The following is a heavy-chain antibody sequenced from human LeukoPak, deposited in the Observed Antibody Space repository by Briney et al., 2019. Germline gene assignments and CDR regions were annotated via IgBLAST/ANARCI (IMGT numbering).Heavy chain of an antibody. CDR1: SSSISSGYY. J-gene: IGHJ5*02. CDR3: ARLSSGWYGGWFDP. CDR2: IYHSGST. Sequence: SETLSLTCAVSSSSISSGYYWGWIRQPPGKGLEWIGSIYHSGSTYYNPSLKSRVTISVDTSKNQFSLKLSSVTAADTAVYYCARLSSGWYGGWFDPWGQGTLVTVSS. V-gene: IGHV4-38-2*01. D-gene: IGHD6-19*01.